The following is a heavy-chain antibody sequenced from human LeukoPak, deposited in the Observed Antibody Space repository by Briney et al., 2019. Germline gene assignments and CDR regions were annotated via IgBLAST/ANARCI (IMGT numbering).Heavy chain of an antibody. D-gene: IGHD6-13*01. J-gene: IGHJ3*01. CDR1: GFTFSNYW. CDR3: ARDIEGPGIAFDL. V-gene: IGHV3-74*01. Sequence: GGSLRLSCAASGFTFSNYWMHWVRQAPGKGLVWVSRISNDGTTTNYADSVKGRFTISRDNAKNTLYLQMNSLRAEDTAVYYCARDIEGPGIAFDLWGQGTMLTVSS. CDR2: ISNDGTTT.